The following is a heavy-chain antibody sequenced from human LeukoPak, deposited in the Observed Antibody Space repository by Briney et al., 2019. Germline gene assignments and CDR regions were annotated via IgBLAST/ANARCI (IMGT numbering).Heavy chain of an antibody. V-gene: IGHV4-59*01. CDR3: ARDRAGYGDGYMDV. J-gene: IGHJ6*03. CDR2: IYYSGST. D-gene: IGHD4-17*01. Sequence: PSETLSLTCAVYGGSFSGYYWSWIRQPPGKGLEWIGYIYYSGSTNYNPSLKSRVTISVDTSKNQFSLKLSSVTAADTAVYYCARDRAGYGDGYMDVWGKGTTVTVSS. CDR1: GGSFSGYY.